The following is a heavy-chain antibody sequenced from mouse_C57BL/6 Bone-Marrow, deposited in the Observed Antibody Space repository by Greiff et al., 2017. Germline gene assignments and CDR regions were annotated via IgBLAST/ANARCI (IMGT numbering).Heavy chain of an antibody. CDR2: ISNGGGST. V-gene: IGHV5-12*01. CDR1: GFTFSDYY. J-gene: IGHJ3*01. D-gene: IGHD1-1*01. Sequence: EVQGVESGGGLVQPGGSLKLSCAASGFTFSDYYMYWVRQTPEKRLEWVAYISNGGGSTYYPDTVKGRFTISRDNAKNTLYLQMSRLKSEDTAMYYGARRSTTVDKRGFAYWGQGTLVTVSA. CDR3: ARRSTTVDKRGFAY.